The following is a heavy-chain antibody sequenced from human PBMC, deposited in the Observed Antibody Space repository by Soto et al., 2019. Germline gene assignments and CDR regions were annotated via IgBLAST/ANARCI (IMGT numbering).Heavy chain of an antibody. CDR3: AATWDGYSYGDGVYYFDY. D-gene: IGHD5-18*01. CDR2: ISYDGSNK. J-gene: IGHJ4*02. V-gene: IGHV3-30*03. CDR1: GFTFSSYC. Sequence: QMQLVESGGGVVQPGRSLRLSCAASGFTFSSYCMHWVRQAPGKGLEWVAVISYDGSNKYYADSVKGGFTISRDNSKNTLYLQMNSLRAEDTAVYYCAATWDGYSYGDGVYYFDYWGQGTLVTVSS.